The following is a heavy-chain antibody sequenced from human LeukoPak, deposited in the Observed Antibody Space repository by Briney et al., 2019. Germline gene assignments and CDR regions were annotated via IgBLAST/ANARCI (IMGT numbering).Heavy chain of an antibody. CDR3: ARDHFGNYDFWSGYPDSSVRDDY. Sequence: ASVKVSCKASGYTFTSYYMHWVRQAPGQGLEWMGIINPSGGSTSYAQKFQGRVTMTRDTSTSTVYMELSSLRSEDTAVYYCARDHFGNYDFWSGYPDSSVRDDYWGQGTLVTVSS. CDR2: INPSGGST. D-gene: IGHD3-3*01. CDR1: GYTFTSYY. V-gene: IGHV1-46*01. J-gene: IGHJ4*02.